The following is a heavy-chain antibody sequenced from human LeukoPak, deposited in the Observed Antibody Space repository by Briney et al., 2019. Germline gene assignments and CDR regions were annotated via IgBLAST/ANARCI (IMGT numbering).Heavy chain of an antibody. V-gene: IGHV3-30-3*01. Sequence: PGGSLRLSCAASGFTFSSYAMHWVRQAPGKGLGWVAVISYDGSNKYYADSVKGRFTISRDNSKNTLYLQMNSLRAEDTAVYYCASLEYAAMGFDPWGQGTLVTVSS. J-gene: IGHJ5*02. CDR2: ISYDGSNK. CDR1: GFTFSSYA. CDR3: ASLEYAAMGFDP. D-gene: IGHD5-18*01.